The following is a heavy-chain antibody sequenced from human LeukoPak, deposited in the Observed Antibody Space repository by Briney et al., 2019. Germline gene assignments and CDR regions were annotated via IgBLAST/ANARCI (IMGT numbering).Heavy chain of an antibody. CDR3: ARVSGDNFDY. V-gene: IGHV3-53*01. Sequence: GGSLRLSCAASGFTVSSHYMSWVRQAPGKGLEWVSFISSGGSTYYADSVEGRFTISRDNAKSSLFLQMNSLRAEDTAVYYCARVSGDNFDYWGQGTLVTVSS. D-gene: IGHD2-21*01. J-gene: IGHJ4*02. CDR2: ISSGGST. CDR1: GFTVSSHY.